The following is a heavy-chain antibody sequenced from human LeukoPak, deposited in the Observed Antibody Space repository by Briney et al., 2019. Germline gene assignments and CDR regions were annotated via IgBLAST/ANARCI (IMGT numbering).Heavy chain of an antibody. CDR1: GGSISSYY. Sequence: SETLSLTCTVSGGSISSYYWSWIRQPPGKGLEWIGSIYYSGSTYYNPSLKSRVTISVDTSKNQFSLKLSSVTAADTAVYYCARSSDYYGSGSYNYWGQGTLVTVSS. CDR2: IYYSGST. J-gene: IGHJ4*02. V-gene: IGHV4-59*05. D-gene: IGHD3-10*01. CDR3: ARSSDYYGSGSYNY.